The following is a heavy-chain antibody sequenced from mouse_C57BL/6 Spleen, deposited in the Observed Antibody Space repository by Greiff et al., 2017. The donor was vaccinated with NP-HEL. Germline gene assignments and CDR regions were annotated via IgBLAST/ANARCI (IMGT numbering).Heavy chain of an antibody. D-gene: IGHD2-4*01. V-gene: IGHV3-6*01. Sequence: VQLQQSGPGLVKPSQSLSLTCSVTGYSITSGYYWNWIRQFPGNKLEWMGYISYDGSNNYNPSLKNRISITRDTSKNQFFLKLNSVTTEDTATYYCARKDYDYDVGVYYYAMDYWGQGTSVTVSS. CDR3: ARKDYDYDVGVYYYAMDY. CDR1: GYSITSGYY. CDR2: ISYDGSN. J-gene: IGHJ4*01.